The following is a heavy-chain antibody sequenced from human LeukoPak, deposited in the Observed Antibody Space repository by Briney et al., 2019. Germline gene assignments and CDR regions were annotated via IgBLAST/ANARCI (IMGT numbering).Heavy chain of an antibody. CDR2: ISGSGDST. CDR1: GFTFSSYW. D-gene: IGHD6-19*01. V-gene: IGHV3-23*01. Sequence: QAGGSLRLSCAASGFTFSSYWMSWVRQAPGKGLEWVSAISGSGDSTYYADSVKGRFTISRDNSKNTLYLQVNSLRAEDTAVYYCAKDDRVAVADRSEYFQHWGQGTLVTVSS. CDR3: AKDDRVAVADRSEYFQH. J-gene: IGHJ1*01.